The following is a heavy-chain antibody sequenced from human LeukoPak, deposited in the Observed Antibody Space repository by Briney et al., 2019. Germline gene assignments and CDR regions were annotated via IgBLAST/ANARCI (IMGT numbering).Heavy chain of an antibody. J-gene: IGHJ4*02. D-gene: IGHD6-19*01. CDR1: GGTFSSYA. Sequence: GASVKVSCKASGGTFSSYAISWVRQAPGQRLEWMGGIIPIFGTANNAQKFQGRVTNTADESTSTADMELSSLRSEGTAVYYCARSAYSSGWYAFDYWGQGTLVTVSS. CDR2: IIPIFGTA. V-gene: IGHV1-69*13. CDR3: ARSAYSSGWYAFDY.